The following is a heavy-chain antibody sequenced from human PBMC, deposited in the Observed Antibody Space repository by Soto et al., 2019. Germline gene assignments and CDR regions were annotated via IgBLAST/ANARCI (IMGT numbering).Heavy chain of an antibody. CDR3: AKQGGRVVGYCSSTPECRYYYGMDV. CDR2: ISGSGGST. CDR1: GFTFSSYA. V-gene: IGHV3-23*01. Sequence: GGSLRLSCAASGFTFSSYAMSWVRQAPGKGLEWVSAISGSGGSTYYADSVKGRFTISRDNSKNTLYLQMNSLKAEDTAVYYCAKQGGRVVGYCSSTPECRYYYGMDVWGQGTTVTVSS. J-gene: IGHJ6*02. D-gene: IGHD2-2*01.